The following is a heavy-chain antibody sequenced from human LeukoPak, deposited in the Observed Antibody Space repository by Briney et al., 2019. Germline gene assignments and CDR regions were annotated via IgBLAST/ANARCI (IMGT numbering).Heavy chain of an antibody. V-gene: IGHV3-30-3*01. CDR1: GFTFSSYA. CDR2: ISYDGSNK. CDR3: ARPRIAAAGTAPYFDY. J-gene: IGHJ4*02. D-gene: IGHD6-13*01. Sequence: GRSLRLSCAASGFTFSSYAMHWVRQAPGKGLEWVAVISYDGSNKYYADSVKGRFTISRDNSKNTLYLQMNNLRVEDTAVYYCARPRIAAAGTAPYFDYWGQGTLVTVSS.